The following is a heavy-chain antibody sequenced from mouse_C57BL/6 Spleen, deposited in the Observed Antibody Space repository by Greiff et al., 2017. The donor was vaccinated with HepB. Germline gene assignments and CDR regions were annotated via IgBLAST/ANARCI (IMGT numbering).Heavy chain of an antibody. Sequence: LQESGPELVKPGASVKISCKASGYAFSSSWMNWVKQRPGKGLEWIGRIYPGDGDTNYNGKFKGKATLTADKSSSTAYMQLSSLTSEDSAVYFCARSRRDYDCAMDYWGQGTSVTVSS. CDR1: GYAFSSSW. CDR3: ARSRRDYDCAMDY. J-gene: IGHJ4*01. D-gene: IGHD2-4*01. V-gene: IGHV1-82*01. CDR2: IYPGDGDT.